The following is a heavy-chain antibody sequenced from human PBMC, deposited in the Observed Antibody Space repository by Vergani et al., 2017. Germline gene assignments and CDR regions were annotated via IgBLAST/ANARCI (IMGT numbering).Heavy chain of an antibody. CDR2: IYYSGST. V-gene: IGHV4-31*03. J-gene: IGHJ5*02. D-gene: IGHD3-10*01. CDR3: ARGGITMVRGVIGWFDP. Sequence: QVQLQESGPGLVKPSQTLSLTCTVSGGSISSGGYYWSWIRQHPGKGLEWIGYIYYSGSTYYNPSLKSRVTISVDTSKNQFSLKLSSVTAADTAVYYCARGGITMVRGVIGWFDPWGQGTLVTVSS. CDR1: GGSISSGGYY.